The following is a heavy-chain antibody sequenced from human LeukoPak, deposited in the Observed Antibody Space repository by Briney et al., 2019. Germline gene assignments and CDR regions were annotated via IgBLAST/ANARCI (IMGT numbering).Heavy chain of an antibody. D-gene: IGHD2-2*01. J-gene: IGHJ4*02. CDR2: IIPIFGTA. V-gene: IGHV1-69*13. CDR3: ASEGPLPAANDY. CDR1: GGTFSSYA. Sequence: SVKVSCKASGGTFSSYAISWVRQAPGQGLEWMGGIIPIFGTANYAQKLQGRVTITADESTSTAYMELSSLRSEDTAVYYCASEGPLPAANDYWGQGTLVTLSS.